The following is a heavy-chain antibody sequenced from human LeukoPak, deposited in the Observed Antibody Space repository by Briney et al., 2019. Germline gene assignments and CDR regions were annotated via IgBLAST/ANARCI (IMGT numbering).Heavy chain of an antibody. Sequence: ALVKVSCKASGGTFSSYAISWVRQAPGQGLEWMGGIIPIFGTANYAQKFQGRVTITADKSTSTAYMELSSLRSEDTAVYYCARGKCGDCYNDPWGQGTLVTVSS. V-gene: IGHV1-69*06. J-gene: IGHJ5*02. CDR2: IIPIFGTA. CDR1: GGTFSSYA. D-gene: IGHD2-21*02. CDR3: ARGKCGDCYNDP.